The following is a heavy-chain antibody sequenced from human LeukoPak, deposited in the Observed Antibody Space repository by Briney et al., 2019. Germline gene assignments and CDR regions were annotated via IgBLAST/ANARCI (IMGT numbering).Heavy chain of an antibody. J-gene: IGHJ4*02. D-gene: IGHD3-10*01. CDR1: GFTFRTYT. CDR3: ANSELLWFGESEGRHIDY. Sequence: GGSLRLSCAASGFTFRTYTMHWVRQTPGRGLEWLAVISFDGIIKYYADSVKGRFTISRDNSRNTLYLQMNSLRSEDTAVYYCANSELLWFGESEGRHIDYWGQGTLVTVSS. CDR2: ISFDGIIK. V-gene: IGHV3-30*04.